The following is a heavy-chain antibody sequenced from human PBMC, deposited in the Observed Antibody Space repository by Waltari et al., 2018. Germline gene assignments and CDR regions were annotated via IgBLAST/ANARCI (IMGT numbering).Heavy chain of an antibody. Sequence: QVQLQESGPGLVKPSETLSLTCAVFGHSIRSEYFWGWIRQPPGKGLEWIGTTHHDGTTFYSPSLQIRITISLDTSNNQFSLRLRSMTAADTAVYYCAAVAWHYSVRIDYWGQGTLVTVSS. J-gene: IGHJ4*02. D-gene: IGHD6-19*01. CDR3: AAVAWHYSVRIDY. CDR2: THHDGTT. CDR1: GHSIRSEYF. V-gene: IGHV4-38-2*01.